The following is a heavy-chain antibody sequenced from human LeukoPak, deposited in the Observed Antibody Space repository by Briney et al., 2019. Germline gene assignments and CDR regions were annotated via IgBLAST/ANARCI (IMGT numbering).Heavy chain of an antibody. CDR2: ISAYNGNT. CDR3: ARGPHYYDSSGYYLTFDY. D-gene: IGHD3-22*01. V-gene: IGHV1-18*01. CDR1: GYTFTSYG. Sequence: ASVTVTCKASGYTFTSYGISWVRQAPGQGLEWMGWISAYNGNTNYAQKLQGRVTMTTDTSTSTAYMELRSLRSDDTAVYYCARGPHYYDSSGYYLTFDYWSQGTLVTVSS. J-gene: IGHJ4*02.